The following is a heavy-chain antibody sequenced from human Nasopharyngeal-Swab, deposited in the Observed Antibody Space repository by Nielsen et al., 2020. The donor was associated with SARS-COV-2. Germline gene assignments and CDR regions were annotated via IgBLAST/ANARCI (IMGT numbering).Heavy chain of an antibody. CDR3: ARPLWSYADHFDY. V-gene: IGHV5-51*01. J-gene: IGHJ4*02. CDR2: IYPGDSET. CDR1: GYRFTSYW. D-gene: IGHD1-26*01. Sequence: ESLKISCKGSGYRFTSYWIGWVRQMPGKGLEWMGIIYPGDSETRYSPSFQGQVTISADKSISTAYLQWSSLKASDTAVYYCARPLWSYADHFDYWGQGTLVTVSS.